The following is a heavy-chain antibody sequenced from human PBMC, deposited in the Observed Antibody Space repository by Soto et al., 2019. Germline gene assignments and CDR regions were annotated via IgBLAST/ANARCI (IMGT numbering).Heavy chain of an antibody. Sequence: GGSLRLSCAASGFTFSSYWMSWVRQAPGKGLEWVANIRQDESEKYYVDSVKGRFTISRDNAKNSLYLQMNSLRAEDTAVYYCARDSRGYFSGSSCPERHYYYYGMDVWGQGTTVTVSS. CDR3: ARDSRGYFSGSSCPERHYYYYGMDV. V-gene: IGHV3-7*05. D-gene: IGHD2-2*01. CDR1: GFTFSSYW. CDR2: IRQDESEK. J-gene: IGHJ6*02.